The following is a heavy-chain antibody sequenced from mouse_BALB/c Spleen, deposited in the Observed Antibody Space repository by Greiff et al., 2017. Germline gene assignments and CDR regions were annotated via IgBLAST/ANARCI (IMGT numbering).Heavy chain of an antibody. CDR2: ILPGSGST. Sequence: QVQLQQSGAELMKPGASVKISCKATGYTFSSYWIEWVKQRPGHGLEWIGEILPGSGSTNYNEKFKGKATFTADTSSNTAYMQLSSLTSEDSAVYYCARFTTVVATADYWGQGTTLTVSS. CDR1: GYTFSSYW. J-gene: IGHJ2*01. D-gene: IGHD1-1*01. CDR3: ARFTTVVATADY. V-gene: IGHV1-9*01.